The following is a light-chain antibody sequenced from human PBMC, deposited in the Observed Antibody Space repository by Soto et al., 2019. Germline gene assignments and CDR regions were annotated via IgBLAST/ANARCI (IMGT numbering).Light chain of an antibody. V-gene: IGLV3-21*04. J-gene: IGLJ2*01. CDR1: NIGSKS. CDR3: QVWDSSSDHVV. CDR2: YDS. Sequence: SYELTRPPSVSVAPGKTARITCGGNNIGSKSVHWYQQKPGQAPVLVIYYDSDRPSGIPERFSGSNSGNTATLTISRVEAXXXXXXXXQVWDSSSDHVVFGGGTKLTVL.